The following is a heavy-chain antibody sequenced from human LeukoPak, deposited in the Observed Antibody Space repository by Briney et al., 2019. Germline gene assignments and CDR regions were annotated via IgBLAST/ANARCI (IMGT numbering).Heavy chain of an antibody. V-gene: IGHV4-39*07. J-gene: IGHJ4*02. CDR1: GGSISSSSYY. CDR2: IYYSGST. Sequence: SETLSLTCTVSGGSISSSSYYWGWIRQPPGKGLEWIGSIYYSGSTYYNPSLKSRVTISVDTSKNQFSLKLSSVTAADTAVYYCARDRSSWPLDYWGQGTLVTVSS. CDR3: ARDRSSWPLDY. D-gene: IGHD6-13*01.